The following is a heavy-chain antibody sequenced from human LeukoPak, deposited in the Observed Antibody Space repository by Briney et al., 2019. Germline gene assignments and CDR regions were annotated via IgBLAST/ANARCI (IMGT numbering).Heavy chain of an antibody. V-gene: IGHV3-23*01. J-gene: IGHJ3*02. Sequence: PGGSLRLSCAASGFTFSSYAMSWVRQAPGKGLEWVLAISGSGGSTYYADSVKGRFTISRDNSKNTLYLQMNSLRAEDTAVYYCAKWTPNTAMDHLNAFDIWGQGTMVTVSS. CDR3: AKWTPNTAMDHLNAFDI. D-gene: IGHD5-18*01. CDR1: GFTFSSYA. CDR2: ISGSGGST.